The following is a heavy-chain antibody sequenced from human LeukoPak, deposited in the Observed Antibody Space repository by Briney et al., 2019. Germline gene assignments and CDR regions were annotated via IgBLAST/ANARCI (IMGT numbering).Heavy chain of an antibody. Sequence: PSETLSLTCTVSGGSISSSSYYWGWIRQPPGKGLEWIGSIYYSGSTYYNPSLKSRVTISVDTSKNQFSLKLSPVTAADTAVYYCARYCMPPREITNWFDPWGQGTLVTVSS. J-gene: IGHJ5*02. CDR3: ARYCMPPREITNWFDP. CDR2: IYYSGST. V-gene: IGHV4-39*07. D-gene: IGHD2-2*01. CDR1: GGSISSSSYY.